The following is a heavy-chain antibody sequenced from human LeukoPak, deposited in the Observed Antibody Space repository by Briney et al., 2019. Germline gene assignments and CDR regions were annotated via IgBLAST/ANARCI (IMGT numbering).Heavy chain of an antibody. CDR2: IYHSGST. J-gene: IGHJ4*02. V-gene: IGHV4-30-2*01. Sequence: SETLSLTCDVSGGSISSGLYSWSWIRQPPGKGLEWIGYIYHSGSTYYNPSLKSRVTISVDRSKNQFSLKLSSVTAADTAVYYCARDCSGGSCYDYWGQGTLVTVSS. CDR3: ARDCSGGSCYDY. CDR1: GGSISSGLYS. D-gene: IGHD2-15*01.